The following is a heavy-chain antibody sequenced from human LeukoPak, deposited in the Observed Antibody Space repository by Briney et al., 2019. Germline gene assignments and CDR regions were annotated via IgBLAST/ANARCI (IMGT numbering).Heavy chain of an antibody. CDR3: AREFVAGATSPSY. Sequence: GRSLRLSCAASGFTFSNYAMHWVRQTPGKGLEWVAVISYDGSNKYYAESVKGRFTISRDNSKNTLHLQMNSLRAEDTAVYYCAREFVAGATSPSYWGQGTLVTVSS. D-gene: IGHD1-26*01. V-gene: IGHV3-30-3*01. CDR2: ISYDGSNK. CDR1: GFTFSNYA. J-gene: IGHJ4*02.